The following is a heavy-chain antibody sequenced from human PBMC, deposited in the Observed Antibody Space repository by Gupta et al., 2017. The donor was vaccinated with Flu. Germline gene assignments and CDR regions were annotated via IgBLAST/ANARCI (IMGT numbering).Heavy chain of an antibody. CDR3: ARHPHLMYFDY. CDR1: GGSISSSTYY. J-gene: IGHJ4*02. CDR2: IAYNGKT. V-gene: IGHV4-39*01. Sequence: QLQLQESGPGLVKPSETLSLTCTVSGGSISSSTYYWGWLRQPPGKGLELIGTIAYNGKTYYNPSLKSRVTISVDTSKNQFSLKLSSVTAADTAVYYCARHPHLMYFDYWGQGTLVTVSS. D-gene: IGHD2-8*01.